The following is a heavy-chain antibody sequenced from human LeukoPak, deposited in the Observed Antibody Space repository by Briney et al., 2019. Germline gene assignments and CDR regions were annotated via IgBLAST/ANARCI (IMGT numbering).Heavy chain of an antibody. V-gene: IGHV3-74*01. D-gene: IGHD3-3*01. CDR2: INSDVSST. Sequence: GGSLRLSCAASGVTFSSYSMHWGRHAPRKGQGWVSRINSDVSSTSYAASVKGRFTISRENAKNTLYLKMNSLRAEDTAVYYCARERRFLAWLTNDAFDIWGQGTMVTVSS. CDR1: GVTFSSYS. CDR3: ARERRFLAWLTNDAFDI. J-gene: IGHJ3*02.